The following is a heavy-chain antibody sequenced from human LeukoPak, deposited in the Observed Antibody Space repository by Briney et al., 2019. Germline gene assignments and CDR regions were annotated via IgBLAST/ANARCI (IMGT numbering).Heavy chain of an antibody. CDR3: ARESTVAGSWYFDL. CDR1: GFTFSNYN. Sequence: GGSLRLSCVVSGFTFSNYNMNWVRQAPGKGLEWVANIKQDGSEKYYVDSVKGRFTISRDNAKNSLYLQMNSLRAEDTAVFYCARESTVAGSWYFDLWGRGTLVTVSS. V-gene: IGHV3-7*01. J-gene: IGHJ2*01. D-gene: IGHD6-19*01. CDR2: IKQDGSEK.